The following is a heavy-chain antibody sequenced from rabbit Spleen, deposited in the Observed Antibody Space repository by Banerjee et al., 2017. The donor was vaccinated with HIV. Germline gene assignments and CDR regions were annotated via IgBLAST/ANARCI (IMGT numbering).Heavy chain of an antibody. Sequence: LMEYGGDLVQPGASLTLTCTASGVSFSNYNFMCWVRQAPGKGLEWIACIDSGSGGFTYFATWAKGRFTISKTSSTTVTLQVTRLTAADTATYFCARDTGSSFSSYGMDLWGPGTLVTVS. CDR3: ARDTGSSFSSYGMDL. V-gene: IGHV1S40*01. CDR2: IDSGSGGFT. D-gene: IGHD8-1*01. J-gene: IGHJ6*01. CDR1: GVSFSNYNF.